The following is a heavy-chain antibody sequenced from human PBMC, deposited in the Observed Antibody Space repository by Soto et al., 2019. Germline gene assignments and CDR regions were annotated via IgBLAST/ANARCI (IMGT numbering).Heavy chain of an antibody. Sequence: QVQLVQSGAEVKKPGSSVKVSCKASVGTFSSSAISWVRQAPGQGLEWMVGIIPIFGTAHYAQKFQGRVTITAGESTSTAYMELSSLRYEDTAVYYCARAYSSCWYGFADAFDIWGQGTMVTVSS. V-gene: IGHV1-69*12. D-gene: IGHD6-19*01. J-gene: IGHJ3*02. CDR3: ARAYSSCWYGFADAFDI. CDR1: VGTFSSSA. CDR2: IIPIFGTA.